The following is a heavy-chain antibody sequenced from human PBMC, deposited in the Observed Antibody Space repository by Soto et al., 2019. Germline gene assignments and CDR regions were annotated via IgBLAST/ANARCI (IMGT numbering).Heavy chain of an antibody. J-gene: IGHJ4*02. Sequence: QVQLVESGGGVVQPGRSLRLSCAASGFTFSSYGMHWVRQAPGKGLEWVAVIWYDGSNKYYADSVKGRFTISRDNSKTSLYMQMNSLRAEDTAVYYCARGGDRYRAMAIRIYFDYWGQGTLVTVSS. CDR2: IWYDGSNK. CDR1: GFTFSSYG. CDR3: ARGGDRYRAMAIRIYFDY. V-gene: IGHV3-33*01. D-gene: IGHD5-18*01.